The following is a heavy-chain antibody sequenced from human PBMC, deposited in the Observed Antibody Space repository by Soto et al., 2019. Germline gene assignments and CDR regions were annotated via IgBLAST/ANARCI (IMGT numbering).Heavy chain of an antibody. CDR1: GYTFTSYD. D-gene: IGHD1-26*01. Sequence: QVQLVQSGAEVKKPGASVKVSCKASGYTFTSYDINWVRQATGQGLEWMGWMNPNSGNTAYAQKFQGRVTMTRNTPIGTAYVELGSLRSEDTAVYYWARERSGGGGNWFDPWGQGTLVTVSS. CDR2: MNPNSGNT. V-gene: IGHV1-8*01. CDR3: ARERSGGGGNWFDP. J-gene: IGHJ5*02.